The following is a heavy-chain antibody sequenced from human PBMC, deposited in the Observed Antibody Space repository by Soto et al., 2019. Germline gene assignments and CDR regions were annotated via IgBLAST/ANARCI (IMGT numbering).Heavy chain of an antibody. CDR2: IHHSGST. Sequence: QVQLQESGPGLVKPSGTLSLTCAVSGGSISNTNWWSWVRQPPGKGLEWIGEIHHSGSTNYNPSLTSRVTISVDKSKNQFSLRLTSLTAADTAMYYCARAGYGGNSLDYWGQGTLVTVSS. CDR3: ARAGYGGNSLDY. D-gene: IGHD2-21*02. CDR1: GGSISNTNW. V-gene: IGHV4-4*02. J-gene: IGHJ4*02.